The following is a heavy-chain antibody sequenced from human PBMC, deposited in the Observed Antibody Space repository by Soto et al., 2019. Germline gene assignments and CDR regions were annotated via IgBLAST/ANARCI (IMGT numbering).Heavy chain of an antibody. D-gene: IGHD5-12*01. CDR2: IYYSGST. V-gene: IGHV4-59*11. J-gene: IGHJ4*02. Sequence: SEAMSLPYTVVGGYIRNHYWRCIRQPPGKGLEWSGYIYYSGSTNYNPSLKSRVTISVDTSKNQFSLKLSSVTAADTAVYYCARFIGGYESFDHWGQGTLVTVSS. CDR3: ARFIGGYESFDH. CDR1: GGYIRNHY.